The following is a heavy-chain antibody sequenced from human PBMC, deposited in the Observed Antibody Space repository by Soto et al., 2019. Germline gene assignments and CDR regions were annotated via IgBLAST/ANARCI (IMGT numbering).Heavy chain of an antibody. CDR1: GYTFTSYT. CDR2: ISAYNGNT. J-gene: IGHJ4*02. D-gene: IGHD3-3*02. Sequence: GASVKVSCKASGYTFTSYTMHWVRQAPGQRLEWMGWISAYNGNTNYAQKLQGRVTMTTDTSTSTAYMELRSLTSDDTAVYYCGRRGIFRNIPDYWGQGTLVTVSS. CDR3: GRRGIFRNIPDY. V-gene: IGHV1-18*01.